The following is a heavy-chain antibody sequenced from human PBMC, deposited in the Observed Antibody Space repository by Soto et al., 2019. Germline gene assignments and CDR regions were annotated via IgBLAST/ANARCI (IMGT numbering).Heavy chain of an antibody. V-gene: IGHV1-69*01. CDR3: ARDPGGYGYGPQDY. Sequence: QVQLVQSGAEVKKPGSSVKVSCKASGGTFSSYAISWVRQAPGQGLEWMGGIIPIFGTANYAKKFQGGVTITADESTSTDYMELSSLRSEDTAVYYCARDPGGYGYGPQDYWGQGTLVTVSS. D-gene: IGHD5-18*01. CDR2: IIPIFGTA. J-gene: IGHJ4*02. CDR1: GGTFSSYA.